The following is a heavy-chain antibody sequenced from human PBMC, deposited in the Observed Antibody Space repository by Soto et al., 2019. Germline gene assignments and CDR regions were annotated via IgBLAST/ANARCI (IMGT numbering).Heavy chain of an antibody. CDR1: GGSINTNNW. J-gene: IGHJ4*02. CDR2: IFHRGST. CDR3: VRGALRAPATFDY. Sequence: QVQLKESGPGLVNPSGTLSLTCAVSGGSINTNNWWSWVRQPPGKGLEWIGEIFHRGSTNYNPSCKSRVTISLDKSNDHFSLKWLSVTAADTAFYYCVRGALRAPATFDYWGQGTPVTVSS. V-gene: IGHV4-4*02.